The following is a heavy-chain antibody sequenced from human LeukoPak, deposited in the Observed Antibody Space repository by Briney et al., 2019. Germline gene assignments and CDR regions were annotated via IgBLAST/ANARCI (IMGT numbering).Heavy chain of an antibody. V-gene: IGHV4-4*02. CDR1: GGSISSSNW. D-gene: IGHD6-19*01. CDR2: IYHSGST. Sequence: PSGTLSLTCAVSGGSISSSNWWSWVRQPPGKGLEWIGEIYHSGSTNYNPSLKSRVTISVDKSKNQYSLKLSSVTAADTAVYYCASTSGWSVLLDYWGQGTLVTVSS. CDR3: ASTSGWSVLLDY. J-gene: IGHJ4*02.